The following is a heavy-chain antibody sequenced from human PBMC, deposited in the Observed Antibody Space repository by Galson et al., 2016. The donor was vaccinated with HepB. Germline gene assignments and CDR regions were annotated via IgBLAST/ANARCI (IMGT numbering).Heavy chain of an antibody. CDR2: ISYDGSNN. CDR3: ARDWLGWNFFDS. CDR1: GFSFSTYS. V-gene: IGHV3-30-3*01. D-gene: IGHD1-7*01. J-gene: IGHJ5*01. Sequence: SLRLSCAASGFSFSTYSMHWVRQAPGKGLEWVAVISYDGSNNSYGDSVKGRFTISRDDSKNALYLQMNNLRAEDTAVFYCARDWLGWNFFDSWGQGTLVTVSS.